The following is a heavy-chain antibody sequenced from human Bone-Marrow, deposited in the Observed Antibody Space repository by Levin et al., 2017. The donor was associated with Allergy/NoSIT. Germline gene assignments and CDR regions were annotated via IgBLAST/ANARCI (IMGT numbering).Heavy chain of an antibody. CDR1: GFTFSSHV. J-gene: IGHJ4*02. CDR3: ARSPLGGAMVTRFDY. V-gene: IGHV3-23*01. D-gene: IGHD3-16*01. CDR2: ISGSGGTT. Sequence: PGGSLRLSCVGSGFTFSSHVMSWVRQAPGKGLEWVSGISGSGGTTHYADSVKGRLTISRDNSKKTVHLHLNSLRGDDTAIYFCARSPLGGAMVTRFDYWGQGVQVLVSS.